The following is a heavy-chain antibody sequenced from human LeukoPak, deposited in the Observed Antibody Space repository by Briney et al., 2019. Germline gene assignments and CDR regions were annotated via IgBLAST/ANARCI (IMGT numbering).Heavy chain of an antibody. D-gene: IGHD6-13*01. J-gene: IGHJ6*02. CDR2: IDLDGSTT. V-gene: IGHV3-74*01. CDR3: TRVQAGRAGLMDV. Sequence: PGGSLRLSCAASGGTLSSYWMHWVRQAPGAGLVWVSRIDLDGSTTNYADSVKGRFTTSRDNAKNTLYLQMISLRAEDTALYYCTRVQAGRAGLMDVWGRGATVTVSS. CDR1: GGTLSSYW.